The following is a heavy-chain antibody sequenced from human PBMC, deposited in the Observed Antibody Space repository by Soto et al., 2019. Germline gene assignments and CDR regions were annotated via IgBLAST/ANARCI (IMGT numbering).Heavy chain of an antibody. CDR3: ARETESYSWNDGLMDV. Sequence: DVQLVESGGGLVKPEGSLRLSCAASGFTFSSFTMNWVRQTPEKGLEWISSINSGSSFIYYADSVRGRFTISRDDAKNSLYLQMNSLSAGDTALYYCARETESYSWNDGLMDVWGQGTTVIVSS. CDR1: GFTFSSFT. CDR2: INSGSSFI. V-gene: IGHV3-21*01. J-gene: IGHJ6*02. D-gene: IGHD1-1*01.